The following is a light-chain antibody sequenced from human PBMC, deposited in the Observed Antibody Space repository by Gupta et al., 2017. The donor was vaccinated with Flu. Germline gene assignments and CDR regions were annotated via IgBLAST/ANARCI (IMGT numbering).Light chain of an antibody. CDR2: KVS. J-gene: IGKJ1*01. Sequence: DVVMTQSPLSLPVTLGQPASISCRSSQSLVYSDGNTYLSWFQQRPGQSPRRLIYKVSNRDSVVPDRFSGSGSGTDFTLKISRVEAEDVGVYYWMQRTHWPPLFGQGTKVEIK. CDR1: QSLVYSDGNTY. V-gene: IGKV2-30*01. CDR3: MQRTHWPPL.